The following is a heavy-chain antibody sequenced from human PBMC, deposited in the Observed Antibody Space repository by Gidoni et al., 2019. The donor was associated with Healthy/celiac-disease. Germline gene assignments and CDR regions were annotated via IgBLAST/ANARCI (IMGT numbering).Heavy chain of an antibody. J-gene: IGHJ6*02. CDR1: GFTFTGSA. V-gene: IGHV3-73*01. CDR2: IRSKANRYAT. CDR3: TRHPVAGTPGGLRYGMDV. Sequence: EVQLVESGGGLVQPGGSLKLSCAASGFTFTGSAIHWVRQASGTGLGWVCRIRSKANRYATADAASVKGRFTISRDDSKNTAYLAMNSLKTEDTAVYYCTRHPVAGTPGGLRYGMDVWGQGTTVTVSS. D-gene: IGHD6-19*01.